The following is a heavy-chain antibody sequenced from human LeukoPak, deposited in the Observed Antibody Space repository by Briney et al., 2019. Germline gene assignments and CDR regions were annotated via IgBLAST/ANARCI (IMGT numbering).Heavy chain of an antibody. CDR1: GGSISSYY. CDR2: INYIRTT. Sequence: PSETLSLTCTGSGGSISSYYWNWIRQPPGKGLEWIGYINYIRTTDYNPSLKSRVTISLDTSKNRFSLKLSSATAADTAMYYCARSYSSSDHYCYNGMDGWGQGTTVTASS. J-gene: IGHJ6*02. V-gene: IGHV4-59*08. D-gene: IGHD6-13*01. CDR3: ARSYSSSDHYCYNGMDG.